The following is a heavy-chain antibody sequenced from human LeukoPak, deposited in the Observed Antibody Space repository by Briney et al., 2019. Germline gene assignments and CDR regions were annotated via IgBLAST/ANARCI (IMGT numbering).Heavy chain of an antibody. V-gene: IGHV3-30*02. J-gene: IGHJ4*02. Sequence: GGSLRLSCAASGFTFSSCGMHWVRQAPGRGLEWLAFIRFDGSTKYYADSVKGRFTVSRDNSKSTLYLQMNSLRAEDTAVYYCAQPDFWGQGTLVTVSS. CDR3: AQPDF. CDR2: IRFDGSTK. CDR1: GFTFSSCG.